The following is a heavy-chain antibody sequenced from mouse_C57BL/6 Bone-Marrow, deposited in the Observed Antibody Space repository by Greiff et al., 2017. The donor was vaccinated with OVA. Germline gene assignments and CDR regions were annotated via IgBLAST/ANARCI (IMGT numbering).Heavy chain of an antibody. CDR1: GFTFSDYG. V-gene: IGHV5-15*01. J-gene: IGHJ3*01. CDR2: ISNLAYSI. CDR3: ARQDYYSTPFAY. Sequence: EVKLVESGGGLVQPGGSLKLSCAASGFTFSDYGMAWVRQAPRKGPEWVAFISNLAYSIYYADTVTGRFTISRENAKNTLYLEMSSLRSEDTAMYYCARQDYYSTPFAYWGQGTLVTVSA. D-gene: IGHD2-5*01.